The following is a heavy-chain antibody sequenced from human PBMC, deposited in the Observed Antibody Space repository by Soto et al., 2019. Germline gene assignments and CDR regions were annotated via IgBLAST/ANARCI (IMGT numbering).Heavy chain of an antibody. CDR1: GGSISSSSYY. V-gene: IGHV4-39*01. CDR2: IYYSGST. J-gene: IGHJ4*02. CDR3: ARSDSPSAAADSDY. D-gene: IGHD6-25*01. Sequence: QLQLQESGPGLVKPSETLSLTCTVSGGSISSSSYYWGWIRQPPGKGLEWIGSIYYSGSTYYNPSLKSRVPISVDPSKTQFSLKLSSVTAADTAVYYCARSDSPSAAADSDYWGQGTLVTVSS.